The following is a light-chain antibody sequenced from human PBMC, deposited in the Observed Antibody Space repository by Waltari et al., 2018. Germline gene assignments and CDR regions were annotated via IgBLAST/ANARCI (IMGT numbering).Light chain of an antibody. CDR2: GAF. Sequence: DMVLTQTPGTLSLSPGETATVAFRASQMLSTNYLAWYQHKPGQAPTLLIYGAFISATGIPDRFSGSGSATEFTVTISRLEAEDFAVYYGQQYGSAVMYTLGQGTKLGIK. V-gene: IGKV3-20*01. CDR1: QMLSTNY. CDR3: QQYGSAVMYT. J-gene: IGKJ2*01.